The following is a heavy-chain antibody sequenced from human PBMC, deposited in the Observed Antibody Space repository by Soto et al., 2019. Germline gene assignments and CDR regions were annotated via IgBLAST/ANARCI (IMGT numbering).Heavy chain of an antibody. CDR3: AKGIMSGYDNYYYYGMDV. CDR1: GITFRRTA. Sequence: SVKVSCKASGITFRRTAVQWMRQARGQRLEWIGRIVVGTGSTTYAQIVQERIAITRDMSTNTAYMELSGLRPEDTAVYYCAKGIMSGYDNYYYYGMDVWGQGTTVTVSS. CDR2: IVVGTGST. D-gene: IGHD5-12*01. J-gene: IGHJ6*02. V-gene: IGHV1-58*01.